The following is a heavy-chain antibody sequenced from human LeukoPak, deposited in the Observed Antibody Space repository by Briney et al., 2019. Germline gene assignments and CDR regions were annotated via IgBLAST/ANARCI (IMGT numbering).Heavy chain of an antibody. CDR1: GFTLCIFA. Sequence: GGCLRLSRAASGFTLCIFAMYWVREARGKGREWGAVISYDGSNKYYADSVKGRFTISRDNSKNTLFVQMNSLRAEDTAVYYCERDVGYGSSTSCYNLDYWGQGTLVTVSS. CDR2: ISYDGSNK. D-gene: IGHD2-2*02. CDR3: ERDVGYGSSTSCYNLDY. J-gene: IGHJ4*02. V-gene: IGHV3-30*04.